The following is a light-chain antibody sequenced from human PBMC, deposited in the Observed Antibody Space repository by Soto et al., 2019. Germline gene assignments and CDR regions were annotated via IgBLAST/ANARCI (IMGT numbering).Light chain of an antibody. J-gene: IGKJ3*01. CDR1: QSVSSS. CDR2: DSS. Sequence: EIVLTQSPDTLSLSPGERATLSCRASQSVSSSLAWYQQKPGQAPRLLIYDSSNRATGIPARFSGSGSGTDFTLTTRTPEPEDFAVYYCQQRSNWPPEVTFGPGTKVDIK. CDR3: QQRSNWPPEVT. V-gene: IGKV3-11*01.